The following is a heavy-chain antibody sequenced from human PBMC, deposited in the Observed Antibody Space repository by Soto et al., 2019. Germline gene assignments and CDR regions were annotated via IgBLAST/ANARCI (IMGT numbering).Heavy chain of an antibody. D-gene: IGHD3-3*01. CDR2: ITGSGGST. J-gene: IGHJ4*02. CDR3: AKAETYDFWSGLHFDY. Sequence: GSLRLSGVAXGVTFSSSATSWVRRAAGKGLEWVSTITGSGGSTYYADSVKGRHTISRDNSKNTLSLHKNSLRAEDTAVYYCAKAETYDFWSGLHFDYWGQGTLVTVSS. V-gene: IGHV3-23*01. CDR1: GVTFSSSA.